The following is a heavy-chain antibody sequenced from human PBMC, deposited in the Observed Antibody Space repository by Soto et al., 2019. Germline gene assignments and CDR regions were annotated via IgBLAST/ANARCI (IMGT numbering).Heavy chain of an antibody. V-gene: IGHV1-69*04. Sequence: SVKVSCKASGGTFSSYTISWGRQPPGQGLEWMGRIIPILGIANYAQKFQGRVTITADKSTSTAYMELSSLRSEDTAVYYCARDRNIAARLSLDYWGQGTLVTVSS. CDR1: GGTFSSYT. CDR2: IIPILGIA. D-gene: IGHD6-6*01. J-gene: IGHJ4*02. CDR3: ARDRNIAARLSLDY.